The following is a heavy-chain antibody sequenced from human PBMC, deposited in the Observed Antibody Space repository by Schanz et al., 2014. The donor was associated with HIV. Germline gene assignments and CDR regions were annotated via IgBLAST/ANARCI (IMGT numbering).Heavy chain of an antibody. V-gene: IGHV1-18*01. CDR3: ARGYCGGGTCYSGDY. D-gene: IGHD2-15*01. Sequence: QVPLQQSGAEVTKPGASVTVSCMAVGSTFPDLDINWVRQAPGQGLEWMGWISGYIGNTNYAQNLQGRVTMTTDTLTSTVYMELRSLRSDDTAVYYCARGYCGGGTCYSGDYWGQGTLVTVSS. CDR1: GSTFPDLD. CDR2: ISGYIGNT. J-gene: IGHJ4*02.